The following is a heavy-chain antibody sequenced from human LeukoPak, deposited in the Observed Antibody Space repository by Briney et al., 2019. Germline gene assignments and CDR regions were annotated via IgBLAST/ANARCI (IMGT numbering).Heavy chain of an antibody. CDR3: ARDPPRRSDY. CDR1: GFTFSDYS. CDR2: IDSSSGTI. Sequence: GGSLRLFCAASGFTFSDYSMNWVRQAPGKGLEWISYIDSSSGTIYYADSVKGRFTISRDNDKNSLYLQMNSLRDEDTAVYYCARDPPRRSDYWGQGTLVTVSS. J-gene: IGHJ4*02. V-gene: IGHV3-48*02.